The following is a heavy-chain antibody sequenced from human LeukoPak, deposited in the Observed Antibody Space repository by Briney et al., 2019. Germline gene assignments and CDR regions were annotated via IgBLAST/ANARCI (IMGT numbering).Heavy chain of an antibody. CDR2: ISSSSGIT. Sequence: PGGSLRLSCAASGFTFSSYVMSWVRQALGKGLEWVSGISSSSGITYYADSAKGRFTISRDNSKNTLYLQMNRLRAEDTAVYYCAKSGYNRFDYWGQGTLVTVSS. V-gene: IGHV3-23*01. D-gene: IGHD5-24*01. CDR3: AKSGYNRFDY. J-gene: IGHJ4*02. CDR1: GFTFSSYV.